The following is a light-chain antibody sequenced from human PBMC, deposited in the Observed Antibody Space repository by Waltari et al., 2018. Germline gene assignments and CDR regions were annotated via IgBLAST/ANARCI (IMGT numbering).Light chain of an antibody. CDR2: AAS. V-gene: IGKV3-15*01. J-gene: IGKJ4*02. CDR3: QQYDKWPPRYT. Sequence: TQSPATLSVSPGETATLSCRASQSVTTNLAWYQQKLGQAPRLLIFAASTRATGVPVRFRGSGSGTEFTLSISSLQSEDFAVYYCQQYDKWPPRYTFGPGTRVEIK. CDR1: QSVTTN.